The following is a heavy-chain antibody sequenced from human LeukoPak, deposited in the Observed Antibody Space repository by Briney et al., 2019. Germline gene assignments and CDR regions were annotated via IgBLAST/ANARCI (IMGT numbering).Heavy chain of an antibody. V-gene: IGHV1-69*13. D-gene: IGHD6-13*01. CDR2: IIPIFGTA. J-gene: IGHJ5*02. CDR1: GGTFSSYA. CDR3: ARDYDDSSSWYKWFDP. Sequence: SVKVSCKASGGTFSSYAISWVRQAPGQGLEWMGGIIPIFGTANYAQKFQGRVTITADESASTAYMELSSLRSEDTAVYYCARDYDDSSSWYKWFDPWGQGTLVTVSS.